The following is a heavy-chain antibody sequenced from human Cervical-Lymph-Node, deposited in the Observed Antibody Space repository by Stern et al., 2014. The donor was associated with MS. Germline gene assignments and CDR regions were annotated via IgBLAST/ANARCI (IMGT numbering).Heavy chain of an antibody. Sequence: QVQLVQSGADVKKPGSSVKVSCKASGGTFSSYAINWVRQAPGQGLEWMGGIIPLFGTAHYAQQFQGRVTISADKSTSTVYMELNSLRSDDTAVYYCARDETGVAFDIWGQGTMVTVSS. CDR3: ARDETGVAFDI. CDR1: GGTFSSYA. CDR2: IIPLFGTA. J-gene: IGHJ3*02. V-gene: IGHV1-69*06. D-gene: IGHD7-27*01.